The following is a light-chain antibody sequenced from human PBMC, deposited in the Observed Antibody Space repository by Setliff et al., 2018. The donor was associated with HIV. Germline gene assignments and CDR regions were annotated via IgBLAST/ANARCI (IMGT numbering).Light chain of an antibody. Sequence: SALTQPASVSGSPGQSITISCTGTSSDVGTYNFVSWYQQHPGKAPKLMIYEGSKRPSGVSNRFFGSKSGYTASLTISGLQAEDEADYYCCSYAGGTLYVFGTGTKVTVL. V-gene: IGLV2-23*01. CDR2: EGS. J-gene: IGLJ1*01. CDR1: SSDVGTYNF. CDR3: CSYAGGTLYV.